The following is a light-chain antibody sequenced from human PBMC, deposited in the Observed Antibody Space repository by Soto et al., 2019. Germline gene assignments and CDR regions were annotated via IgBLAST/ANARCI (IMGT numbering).Light chain of an antibody. V-gene: IGKV3D-15*01. Sequence: EIVMTQSPATLSVSPLERATLSCSASQSVSINLAWYQQKPGQSPRLLIYGASTRAIGIPDRFSGSGSGTEFTLTISRLEPEDFAVYFCQHFGNSPLWTFGQGTKVDI. J-gene: IGKJ1*01. CDR3: QHFGNSPLWT. CDR1: QSVSIN. CDR2: GAS.